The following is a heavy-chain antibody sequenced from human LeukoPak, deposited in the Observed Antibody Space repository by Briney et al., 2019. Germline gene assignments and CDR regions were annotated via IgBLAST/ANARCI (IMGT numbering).Heavy chain of an antibody. CDR3: ASLAVAGRKAFNI. V-gene: IGHV4-61*02. J-gene: IGHJ3*02. CDR2: IYTSGST. CDR1: GCSISSGSYY. D-gene: IGHD6-19*01. Sequence: PSETLSLTCTVSGCSISSGSYYWSWIGQPAGKGLEWIGRIYTSGSTNYNPSLKRRVTISVDTSKNQFSLKLSSVTAADTAVYYCASLAVAGRKAFNIWGQGTMVTVSS.